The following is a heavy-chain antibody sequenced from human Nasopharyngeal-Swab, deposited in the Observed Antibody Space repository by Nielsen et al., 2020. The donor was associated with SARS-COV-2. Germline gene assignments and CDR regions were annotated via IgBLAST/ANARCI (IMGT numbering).Heavy chain of an antibody. CDR1: GFTFRSYA. CDR3: AKRTTGSTFGD. D-gene: IGHD3-16*01. J-gene: IGHJ4*02. V-gene: IGHV3-23*01. Sequence: GESLKISCAASGFTFRSYAMSWVRQSPGKGLEWVSAISGSGGSTYYADFVKGRFTISRDNSKNTLYLQMNSLRAEDTAVYYCAKRTTGSTFGDWGQGTLVTVSS. CDR2: ISGSGGST.